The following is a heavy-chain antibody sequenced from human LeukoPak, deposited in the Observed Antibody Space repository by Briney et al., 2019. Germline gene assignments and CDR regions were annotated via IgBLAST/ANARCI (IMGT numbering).Heavy chain of an antibody. CDR3: ARGLISGAWSYFDY. CDR1: GGSISSHY. D-gene: IGHD6-19*01. Sequence: PSETLSLTCTVSGGSISSHYWSWIRQPPGKGLEWIGCIYYSVTTDYNSSLQSRVSLSVDTSKNQFSLKLSSVSAADTAVYYCARGLISGAWSYFDYWGRGTRVTVSS. CDR2: IYYSVTT. V-gene: IGHV4-59*11. J-gene: IGHJ4*02.